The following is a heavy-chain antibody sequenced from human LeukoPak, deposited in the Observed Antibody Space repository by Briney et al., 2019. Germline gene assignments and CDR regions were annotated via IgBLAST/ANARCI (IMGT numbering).Heavy chain of an antibody. CDR1: GYRFTSYA. J-gene: IGHJ6*03. D-gene: IGHD2-8*01. CDR3: AKDRCSNGVGCYYYYMDV. V-gene: IGHV7-4-1*02. CDR2: INTNTGNS. Sequence: ASVKVSCKASGYRFTSYAMNWVRQAPGQGLEWMGWINTNTGNSTHAQGFTGRYVFSLDTSVSTAYLQISSLKAEDTAVYYCAKDRCSNGVGCYYYYMDVWGKGTTVTISS.